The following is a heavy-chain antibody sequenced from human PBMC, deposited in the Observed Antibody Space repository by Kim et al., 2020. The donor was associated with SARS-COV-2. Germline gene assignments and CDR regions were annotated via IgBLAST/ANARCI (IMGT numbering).Heavy chain of an antibody. J-gene: IGHJ4*02. D-gene: IGHD3-22*01. CDR1: GFTLSSHA. CDR3: AKDDSSGNFYSHFDD. V-gene: IGHV3-23*01. CDR2: ISGGGTAT. Sequence: LSLTCAASGFTLSSHAMSWVRQAPGKGLEWVSGISGGGTATYYGDSVKGRFTISTDNSKNMLFLQMNSLRAEDTAVYYCAKDDSSGNFYSHFDDWGQGTLVAVSS.